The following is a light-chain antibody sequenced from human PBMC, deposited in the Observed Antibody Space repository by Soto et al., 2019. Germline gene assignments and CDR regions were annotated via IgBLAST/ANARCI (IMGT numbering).Light chain of an antibody. CDR1: SSNTGADYD. V-gene: IGLV1-40*01. CDR2: DNN. J-gene: IGLJ1*01. Sequence: QSVLTQPPSVSGAPGQRVTISCTGSSSNTGADYDVHWYQHLPGSAPKLLIYDNNIRPSGVPDRFSGSKSGTSASLAITGLQAEDEGDYYCSSFSSDTTLFVFGGGTKVTV. CDR3: SSFSSDTTLFV.